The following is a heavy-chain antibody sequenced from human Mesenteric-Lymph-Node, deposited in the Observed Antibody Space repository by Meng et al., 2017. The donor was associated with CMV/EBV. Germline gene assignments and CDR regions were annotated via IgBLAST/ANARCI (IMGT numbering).Heavy chain of an antibody. CDR3: ARDLGFGELLGY. D-gene: IGHD3-10*01. J-gene: IGHJ4*02. V-gene: IGHV3-53*05. Sequence: WVRQAPGKGLEWVSVIYSGGSTYYADSVKGRFTISRDNSKNTLYLQMNSLRAEDTAVYYCARDLGFGELLGYWGQGTLVTVSS. CDR2: IYSGGST.